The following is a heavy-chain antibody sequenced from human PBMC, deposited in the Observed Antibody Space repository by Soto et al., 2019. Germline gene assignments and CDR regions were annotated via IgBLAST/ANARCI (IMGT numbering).Heavy chain of an antibody. D-gene: IGHD3-10*01. V-gene: IGHV4-38-2*01. CDR2: IYYSGNT. CDR1: GYSIGSGYY. CDR3: ARVRGRFSGSGTHWSTFEI. Sequence: SETLSLTCGVSGYSIGSGYYWGWLRQPPGRGLEWLGTIYYSGNTLYNSSLQSRVTITLDTSKNQFSLNLNSVTAADTAVYFCARVRGRFSGSGTHWSTFEIWGQGAMVTVS. J-gene: IGHJ3*02.